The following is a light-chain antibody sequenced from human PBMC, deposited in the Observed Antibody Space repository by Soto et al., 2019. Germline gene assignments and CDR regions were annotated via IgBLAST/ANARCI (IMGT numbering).Light chain of an antibody. Sequence: EILMTQSPATLSVSPGVTATLSCRSSQSLSSSLAWYQSKPGQAPRLLIYGASTRATGVPVRFSGSGSGTEFTLTISSLQSEDFAVYYCQQYNNWLRTFGQGTKLEIK. CDR2: GAS. CDR3: QQYNNWLRT. V-gene: IGKV3-15*01. J-gene: IGKJ1*01. CDR1: QSLSSS.